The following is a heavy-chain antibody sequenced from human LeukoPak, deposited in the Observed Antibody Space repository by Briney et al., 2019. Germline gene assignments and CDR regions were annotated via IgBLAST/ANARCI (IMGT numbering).Heavy chain of an antibody. J-gene: IGHJ6*02. Sequence: SDTLSLTCIVSGVSISSYYWNWIRQPRGQGLEWIGYIYYSGSTNYNPSLKSRVTIAVDTSKNQFSLKLNSMTATDAAVYYCAKGTANYGIDVWGQGTTVTVS. CDR3: AKGTANYGIDV. CDR2: IYYSGST. D-gene: IGHD2-21*02. CDR1: GVSISSYY. V-gene: IGHV4-59*01.